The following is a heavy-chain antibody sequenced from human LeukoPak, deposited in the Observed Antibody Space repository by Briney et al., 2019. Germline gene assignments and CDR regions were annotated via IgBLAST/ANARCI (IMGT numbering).Heavy chain of an antibody. J-gene: IGHJ4*02. CDR2: ISSSSSYI. V-gene: IGHV3-21*01. CDR1: GFTFSSYA. D-gene: IGHD6-19*01. CDR3: AKVRWDNSGWYYLDS. Sequence: GRSLRLSCAASGFTFSSYAMHWVRQAPGKGLEWVSSISSSSSYIYYADSVKGRFTISRDNAKNSLYLQMNSLRAEDTAVYYCAKVRWDNSGWYYLDSWGQGTLVTVSS.